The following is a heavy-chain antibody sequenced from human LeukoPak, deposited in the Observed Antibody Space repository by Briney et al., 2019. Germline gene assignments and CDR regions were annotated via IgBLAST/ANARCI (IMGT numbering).Heavy chain of an antibody. CDR2: ISGSGGSP. V-gene: IGHV3-23*01. CDR3: AKDLDY. J-gene: IGHJ4*02. CDR1: GFKFNNCG. Sequence: PGGSLRLSCAASGFKFNNCGMSWVRQAPGKGLEWVSSISGSGGSPYYADSVKGRFTISRDNSKNTLYLQMDHVRAEDTAVYYCAKDLDYWGQGTLVTVSS.